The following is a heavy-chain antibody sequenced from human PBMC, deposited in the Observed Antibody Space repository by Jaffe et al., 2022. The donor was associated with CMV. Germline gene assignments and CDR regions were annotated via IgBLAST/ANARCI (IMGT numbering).Heavy chain of an antibody. V-gene: IGHV3-72*01. D-gene: IGHD1-7*01. CDR1: GFTFSDHL. J-gene: IGHJ6*04. Sequence: EVQLVESGGGLVQPGGSLRLSCAASGFTFSDHLMDWVRQAPGKGLEWVGRIKNKANSYTTEYAASVKGRFTISRDDSKNSLYLQMNSLKTEDTAVYYCARAYNWNYDVWGKGTTVTVSS. CDR2: IKNKANSYTT. CDR3: ARAYNWNYDV.